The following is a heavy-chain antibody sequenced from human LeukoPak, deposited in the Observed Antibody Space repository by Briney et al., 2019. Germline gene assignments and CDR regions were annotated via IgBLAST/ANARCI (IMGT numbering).Heavy chain of an antibody. Sequence: PGGSLRLSCVASGFTFRDYYMSWIRQAPGKGLEWVSYISGSDGTIKYPDSVKGRFTISRDNTKNSLYLQMNSLRVEDTAVYYCAREFTQRDYWGQGTLVTVSS. CDR1: GFTFRDYY. CDR2: ISGSDGTI. CDR3: AREFTQRDY. V-gene: IGHV3-11*01. J-gene: IGHJ4*02.